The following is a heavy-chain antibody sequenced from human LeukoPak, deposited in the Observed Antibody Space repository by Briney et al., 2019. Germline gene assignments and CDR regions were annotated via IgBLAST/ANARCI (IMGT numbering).Heavy chain of an antibody. CDR2: IYPGDSDT. CDR1: GYSFTSYW. D-gene: IGHD5-12*01. CDR3: ARPRVVATRSYYFDY. J-gene: IGHJ4*02. V-gene: IGHV5-51*01. Sequence: GESLKISCKGSGYSFTSYWIGWVRQMPGKGLEWMGIIYPGDSDTRYGPSFQGQVTISADKSISTAYLQWSSLKASDTAMYYCARPRVVATRSYYFDYWGQGTLVTVSS.